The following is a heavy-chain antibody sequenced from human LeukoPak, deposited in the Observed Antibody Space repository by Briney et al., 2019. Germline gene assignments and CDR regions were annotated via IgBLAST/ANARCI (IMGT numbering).Heavy chain of an antibody. J-gene: IGHJ4*02. D-gene: IGHD3-10*01. V-gene: IGHV3-30*02. CDR2: IRYDGSNK. Sequence: GGSLRLSCAASGFTFSSYGMHWVRQAPGKGLEWVAFIRYDGSNKYYADSVKGRFTISRDNAKNSLYLRMNSLGAEDTAVYYCAKGHWHGSGSYWVWGQGTLVTVSS. CDR1: GFTFSSYG. CDR3: AKGHWHGSGSYWV.